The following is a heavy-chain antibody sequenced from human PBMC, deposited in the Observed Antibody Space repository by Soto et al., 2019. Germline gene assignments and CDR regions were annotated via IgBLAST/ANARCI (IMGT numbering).Heavy chain of an antibody. V-gene: IGHV5-51*01. J-gene: IGHJ6*02. Sequence: GESLKISCKGSGYIFTHYWIGWVRQMPGKGLEWMGMIQPGDSETRYSPSFQGQVTISVDKSISTAYLQWSSLKASDTAIYYCERNGGTRESGDSTMDVWGQGTTVTVSS. CDR1: GYIFTHYW. D-gene: IGHD1-7*01. CDR3: ERNGGTRESGDSTMDV. CDR2: IQPGDSET.